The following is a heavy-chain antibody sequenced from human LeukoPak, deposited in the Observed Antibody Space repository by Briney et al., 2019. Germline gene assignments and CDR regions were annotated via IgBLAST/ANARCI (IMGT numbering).Heavy chain of an antibody. CDR3: ARGAGIAAAPLGY. CDR1: GGSFSDYY. CDR2: IYYSGST. Sequence: SETLSLTCAVYGGSFSDYYWSWIRQPPGKGLEGIGYIYYSGSTNYNPSLKSRVTISVDTSKNQFSLKLSSVTAADTAVYYCARGAGIAAAPLGYWGQGTLVTVSS. J-gene: IGHJ4*02. D-gene: IGHD6-13*01. V-gene: IGHV4-59*01.